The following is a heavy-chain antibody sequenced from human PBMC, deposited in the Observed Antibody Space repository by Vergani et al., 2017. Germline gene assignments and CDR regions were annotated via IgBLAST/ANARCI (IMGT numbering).Heavy chain of an antibody. CDR2: IWYDGSNK. CDR3: ARDGDIVLMVYALMDV. V-gene: IGHV3-33*01. D-gene: IGHD2-8*01. J-gene: IGHJ6*02. Sequence: QVQLVESGGGVVQPGRSLRLSCAASGFTFSSYGMHWVRQAPGKGLEWVAVIWYDGSNKYYADSVKGRFTISRDNSKNSLYLQMNSLRAEDTAVYYCARDGDIVLMVYALMDVWGQGTTVTVSS. CDR1: GFTFSSYG.